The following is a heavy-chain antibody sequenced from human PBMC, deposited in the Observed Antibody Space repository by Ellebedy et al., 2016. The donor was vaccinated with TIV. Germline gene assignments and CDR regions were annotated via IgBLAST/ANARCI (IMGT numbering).Heavy chain of an antibody. CDR3: ARCRVRGVSNCCFNP. Sequence: ASVKVSXXASGYTFTGYYMHWVRQAPGQGLEWMGWINPNSGGTNYAQKFQGRVTMTRDTSISTAYMELSRLRSDDTAVYYCARCRVRGVSNCCFNPWGQGTLVTVSS. J-gene: IGHJ5*02. V-gene: IGHV1-2*02. D-gene: IGHD3-10*01. CDR1: GYTFTGYY. CDR2: INPNSGGT.